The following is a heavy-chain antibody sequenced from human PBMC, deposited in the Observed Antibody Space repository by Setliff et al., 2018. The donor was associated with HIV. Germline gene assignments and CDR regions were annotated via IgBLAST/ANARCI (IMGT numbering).Heavy chain of an antibody. CDR3: ARDLSSGPAY. Sequence: PGGSLRLSCAASGFTFSSAWMIWVRQAPGKGLEWVANIRQDGSEKYYVDSVEGRFTISRDNAKNSLYLQMNSLRAEDTAVYYCARDLSSGPAYWGQGTLVTVSS. D-gene: IGHD3-22*01. CDR1: GFTFSSAW. J-gene: IGHJ4*02. V-gene: IGHV3-7*01. CDR2: IRQDGSEK.